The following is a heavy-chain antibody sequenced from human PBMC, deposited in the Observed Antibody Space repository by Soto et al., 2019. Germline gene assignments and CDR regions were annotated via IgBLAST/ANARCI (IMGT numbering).Heavy chain of an antibody. CDR1: GFSFSCCA. CDR2: ISNTAVYT. J-gene: IGHJ3*02. V-gene: IGHV3-23*01. D-gene: IGHD1-26*01. CDR3: AQRGLGNGFDI. Sequence: EVQLLESGGGLVQPGGSLRLSCAASGFSFSCCAMSWVRQAPGKGLEWVSAISNTAVYTDYADSVKGRFTISRDNSKNTLYLQMSSLGAEDKAVYYCAQRGLGNGFDIWGQGTMVTVSS.